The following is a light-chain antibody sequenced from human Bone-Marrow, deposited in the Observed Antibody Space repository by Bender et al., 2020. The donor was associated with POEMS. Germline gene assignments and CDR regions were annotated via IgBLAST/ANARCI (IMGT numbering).Light chain of an antibody. Sequence: QSALTQPASVSGSPGQSITISCTATSNDIGNYNLVSWFQHHPGKAPKLLIYEGSQRPSGVSNRFSGSKSGTSASLAITGLQAEDEGDYYCQSYENSLGGWVFGGGTKLTVL. CDR1: SNDIGNYNL. CDR3: QSYENSLGGWV. CDR2: EGS. J-gene: IGLJ3*02. V-gene: IGLV2-14*02.